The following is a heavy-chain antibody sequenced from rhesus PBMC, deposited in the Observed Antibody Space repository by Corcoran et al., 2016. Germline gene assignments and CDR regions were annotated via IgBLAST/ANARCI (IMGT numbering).Heavy chain of an antibody. CDR2: RIPLVSIT. J-gene: IGHJ6*01. V-gene: IGHV1-198*02. Sequence: QDQLVQSGAEVKKPGASVKVSCKASGFTFGSYAIRWVRQAPGQGPEWMGMRIPLVSITNYAEKYQGRVTMTADTSTSNAYMELSSLRSEDTAVYYCARGLERRYYYGLDSWGQGVVVTVSS. CDR1: GFTFGSYA. CDR3: ARGLERRYYYGLDS. D-gene: IGHD1-7*02.